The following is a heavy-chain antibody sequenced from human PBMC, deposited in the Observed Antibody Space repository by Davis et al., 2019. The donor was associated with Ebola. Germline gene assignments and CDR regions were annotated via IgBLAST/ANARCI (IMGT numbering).Heavy chain of an antibody. V-gene: IGHV4-34*01. J-gene: IGHJ4*02. D-gene: IGHD2-15*01. CDR1: GGSFSGYY. CDR3: ARVGRWYCSGGSCYFDY. Sequence: PSETLSLTCAVYGGSFSGYYWSWIRQPPGKGLEWIGEINHSGSTNYNPSLKSRVTISVDTSKNQFSLKLSSVTAADTAVYYCARVGRWYCSGGSCYFDYWGQGTLVTVSS. CDR2: INHSGST.